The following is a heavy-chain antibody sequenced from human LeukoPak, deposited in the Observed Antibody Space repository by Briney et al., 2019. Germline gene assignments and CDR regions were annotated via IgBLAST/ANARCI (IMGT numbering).Heavy chain of an antibody. CDR2: INSDGSST. V-gene: IGHV3-74*01. CDR3: AKGGATVIDY. Sequence: GGSLRLSCAASGFTFSNYWMHWVRQAPGKGLVWVSRINSDGSSTTYADSVKGRFTISRDNAKNTLYLQMNSLRAEDTAVYYCAKGGATVIDYWGQGTLVTVSS. J-gene: IGHJ4*02. CDR1: GFTFSNYW. D-gene: IGHD4-17*01.